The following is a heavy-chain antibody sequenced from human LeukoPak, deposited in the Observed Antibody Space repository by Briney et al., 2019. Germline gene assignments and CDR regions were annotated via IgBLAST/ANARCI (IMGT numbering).Heavy chain of an antibody. J-gene: IGHJ4*02. CDR3: ARDADCSSTSCPLDY. D-gene: IGHD2-2*01. CDR2: ISSSSSYT. CDR1: GFTFSDYY. Sequence: GGSLRLSCAASGFTFSDYYMSWIRQAPGKGLEWVSYISSSSSYTNYADSVKGRFSISRDNAKNSLYLQMNSLRAEDTAVYYCARDADCSSTSCPLDYWGQGTLVTVSS. V-gene: IGHV3-11*06.